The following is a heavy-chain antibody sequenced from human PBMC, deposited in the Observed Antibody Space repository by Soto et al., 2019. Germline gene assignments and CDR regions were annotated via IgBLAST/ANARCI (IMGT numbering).Heavy chain of an antibody. Sequence: QITLKESGPTLVKPTQTLTLTCTFSGFSLSTSGVGVGWIRQPPGKALEWLALIYWNDDKRYSPSLKSRLTITKDTSKNQVVLTMTNMHPVDTATYYCAHSIVATITSSDNWFDPWGQGTLVTVSS. V-gene: IGHV2-5*01. CDR2: IYWNDDK. CDR3: AHSIVATITSSDNWFDP. CDR1: GFSLSTSGVG. D-gene: IGHD5-12*01. J-gene: IGHJ5*02.